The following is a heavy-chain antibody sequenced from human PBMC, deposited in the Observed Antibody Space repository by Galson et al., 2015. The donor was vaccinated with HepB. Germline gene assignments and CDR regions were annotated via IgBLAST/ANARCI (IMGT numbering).Heavy chain of an antibody. D-gene: IGHD4-17*01. J-gene: IGHJ4*02. CDR1: GFTFSSYA. CDR2: ISSNGGST. CDR3: VKTRLGDYGPRPADY. Sequence: LRLSCAASGFTFSSYAMHWVRQAPGKGLEYVSAISSNGGSTYYADSVKGRFTISRDNSKNTLYLQMSSLRAEDTAVYYCVKTRLGDYGPRPADYWGQGTLVTVSS. V-gene: IGHV3-64D*06.